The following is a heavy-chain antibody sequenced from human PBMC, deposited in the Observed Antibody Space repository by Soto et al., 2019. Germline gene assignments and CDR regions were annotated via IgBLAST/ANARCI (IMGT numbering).Heavy chain of an antibody. CDR2: INAYNGNT. V-gene: IGHV1-3*01. J-gene: IGHJ6*02. Sequence: ASVKVSCKASGYTFTSYAMHWVRQAPGQRLEWMGWINAYNGNTNYAQKLQGRVTMTRDTSTSTAYMELRSLRSDDTAVYYCARDPGMVYALSYYYYYGMDVWGQGTTXXVXS. D-gene: IGHD2-8*01. CDR1: GYTFTSYA. CDR3: ARDPGMVYALSYYYYYGMDV.